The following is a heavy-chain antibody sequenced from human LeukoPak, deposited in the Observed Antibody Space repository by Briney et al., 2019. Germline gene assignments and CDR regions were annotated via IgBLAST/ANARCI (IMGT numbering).Heavy chain of an antibody. CDR2: VYTSGST. D-gene: IGHD2-15*01. CDR1: GGSIRSYY. V-gene: IGHV4-4*07. CDR3: AGGLRYCSGSNCYPDFDY. Sequence: PSETLSLTCTVSGGSIRSYYWSWIRQPAGKGLEWIGRVYTSGSTNYNPSLKSRVTMSVDTSKNQFSLKLSSVTAADTAVYFCAGGLRYCSGSNCYPDFDYWGQGTLVTVSS. J-gene: IGHJ4*02.